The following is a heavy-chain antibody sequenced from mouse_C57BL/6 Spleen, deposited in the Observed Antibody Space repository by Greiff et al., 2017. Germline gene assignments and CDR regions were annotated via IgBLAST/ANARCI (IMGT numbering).Heavy chain of an antibody. CDR3: TIYYSNYNDAMDY. J-gene: IGHJ4*01. Sequence: VQLQQSGAELVKPGASVKLSCTASGFNIKDYYMHWVKQRTEQGLEWIGRIDPEDGETKYAQKFKGKATITADKSSNTAFLQLSYLTSEDTAVYYATIYYSNYNDAMDYWGQGTSVTVSS. CDR2: IDPEDGET. D-gene: IGHD2-5*01. CDR1: GFNIKDYY. V-gene: IGHV14-2*01.